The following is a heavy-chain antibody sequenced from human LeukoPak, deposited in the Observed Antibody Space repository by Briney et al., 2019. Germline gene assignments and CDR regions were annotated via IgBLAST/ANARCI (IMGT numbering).Heavy chain of an antibody. CDR2: IYSSGSA. V-gene: IGHV4-59*08. D-gene: IGHD5-12*01. J-gene: IGHJ4*02. Sequence: SETLSLTCTVSGGSISPYYWSWIRQPPGKGLEWIGYIYSSGSANYKPSLKSRVTISVDTSKNQFSLKLSSVTAADTAVYYCARMGGYSGYATHWGQGTLVTVSS. CDR3: ARMGGYSGYATH. CDR1: GGSISPYY.